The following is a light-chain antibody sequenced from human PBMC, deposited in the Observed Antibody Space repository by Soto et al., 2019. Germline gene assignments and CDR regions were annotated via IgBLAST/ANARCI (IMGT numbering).Light chain of an antibody. J-gene: IGKJ5*01. V-gene: IGKV1-39*01. CDR3: QQSYIMPIT. CDR1: QSVSTY. CDR2: DAS. Sequence: DIQMTESPSSLSASVGDRVTITCRASQSVSTYLNWYQQKAGKVPKLMIYDASRLQSGVPSRFSGSGGGTDFTLTISRLKPEDFATYYCQQSYIMPITFGQGTRLEI.